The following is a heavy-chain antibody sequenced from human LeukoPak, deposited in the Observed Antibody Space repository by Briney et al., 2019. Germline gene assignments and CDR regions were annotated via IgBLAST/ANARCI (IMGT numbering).Heavy chain of an antibody. J-gene: IGHJ4*02. CDR3: ARLRRYSSGWYDSFDY. D-gene: IGHD6-19*01. CDR2: IYYSGST. CDR1: GGSISSYY. V-gene: IGHV4-59*08. Sequence: SETLSLTCAVYGGSISSYYWSWIRQPPGKGLEWIGYIYYSGSTNYNPSLKSRVTISVDTSKNQFSLKLSSVTAADTAVYYCARLRRYSSGWYDSFDYWGQGTLVTVSS.